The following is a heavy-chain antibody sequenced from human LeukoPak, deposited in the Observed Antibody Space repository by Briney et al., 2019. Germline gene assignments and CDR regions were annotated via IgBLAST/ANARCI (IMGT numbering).Heavy chain of an antibody. Sequence: GGSLRLSCAASGFTFSTYSMNWVRQAPGKGLEWLSYISSSSISIYYADSVKGRLTISRDNAKNSVCLHMNSLKAEDTAVYYCARGADRFDYWGQGTLVTVSS. CDR2: ISSSSISI. CDR1: GFTFSTYS. D-gene: IGHD1-14*01. J-gene: IGHJ4*02. V-gene: IGHV3-48*01. CDR3: ARGADRFDY.